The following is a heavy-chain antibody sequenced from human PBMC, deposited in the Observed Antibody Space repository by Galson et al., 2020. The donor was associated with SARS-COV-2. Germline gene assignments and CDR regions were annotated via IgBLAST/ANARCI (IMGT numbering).Heavy chain of an antibody. J-gene: IGHJ5*02. D-gene: IGHD6-13*01. V-gene: IGHV4-39*01. CDR3: AARYSSSWFGDNWFDP. CDR2: IYYSGST. Sequence: LETLSLTCTVSGGSISSSSYYWGWIRQPPGKGLEWIGSIYYSGSTYYNPSLKSRVTISVDTSKNQFSLKLSSVTAADTAVYYCAARYSSSWFGDNWFDPWGQGTLVTVSS. CDR1: GGSISSSSYY.